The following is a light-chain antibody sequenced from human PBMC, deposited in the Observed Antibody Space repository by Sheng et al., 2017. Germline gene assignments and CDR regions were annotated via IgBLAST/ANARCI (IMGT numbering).Light chain of an antibody. Sequence: DIQMTQSPSSLSASVGDRVTITCRASQSINSYLNWYQQKPGKAPKLLIYAASSLQSGVPSSFSGSGSGTDFTLTISSLQPEDFATYYCQQSYSSPETFGQGTKVEIK. CDR3: QQSYSSPET. J-gene: IGKJ1*01. V-gene: IGKV1-39*01. CDR1: QSINSY. CDR2: AAS.